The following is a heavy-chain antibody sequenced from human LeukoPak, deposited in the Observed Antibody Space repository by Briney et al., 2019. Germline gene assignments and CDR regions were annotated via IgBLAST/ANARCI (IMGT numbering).Heavy chain of an antibody. CDR1: GGSISSGGYS. CDR2: IYHSGST. CDR3: ARGGYSSGFDP. J-gene: IGHJ5*02. Sequence: SETLSLTCAVSGGSISSGGYSWSWIRQPPGKGLEWIGYIYHSGSTNYNPSLKSRVTISVDTSKNQFSLKLSSVTAADTAVYYCARGGYSSGFDPWGQGTLVTVSS. D-gene: IGHD6-19*01. V-gene: IGHV4-30-2*01.